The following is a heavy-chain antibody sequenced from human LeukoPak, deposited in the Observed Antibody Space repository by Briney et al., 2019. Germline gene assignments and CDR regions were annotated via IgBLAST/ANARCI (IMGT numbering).Heavy chain of an antibody. Sequence: GAPVKVSCKASGYTFTNYGIIWVRQAPGRGLEWMGWNSAYNGNTNYAQKLQGRVTMTTDTSTSTAYMELRSLRSDDTAVYYRARWERLWFGELLPDYWGQGTLVTVSS. J-gene: IGHJ4*02. V-gene: IGHV1-18*01. D-gene: IGHD3-10*01. CDR3: ARWERLWFGELLPDY. CDR1: GYTFTNYG. CDR2: NSAYNGNT.